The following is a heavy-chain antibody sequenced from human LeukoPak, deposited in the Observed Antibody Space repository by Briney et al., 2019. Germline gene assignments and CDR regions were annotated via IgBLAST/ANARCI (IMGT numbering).Heavy chain of an antibody. J-gene: IGHJ4*02. CDR2: INHNGNSI. CDR3: ARDLPVSGAYHNFDC. V-gene: IGHV3-74*01. CDR1: GFTFSSDW. Sequence: GGSLRLSCAASGFTFSSDWMHWVRHAQGKGLVWVSRINHNGNSIHYADSVKGRFTIPRDNAKNTLHLQMNSLRAEDTAVYYCARDLPVSGAYHNFDCWGQGTLVTVSS. D-gene: IGHD4/OR15-4a*01.